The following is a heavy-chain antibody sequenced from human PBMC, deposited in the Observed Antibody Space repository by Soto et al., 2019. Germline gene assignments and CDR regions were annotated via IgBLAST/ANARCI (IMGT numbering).Heavy chain of an antibody. CDR3: AREVPARYFDL. D-gene: IGHD1-1*01. Sequence: QVRLQQWGAGLLKPSETLSLTYAVYGASFSDSYWNWIRQPPGKGLEWIGEINHSGSTIYNTSLESRVTISLDTSRKQFTLKMRSATAADTAVYYCAREVPARYFDLWGRGTPVTVSS. CDR2: INHSGST. V-gene: IGHV4-34*01. J-gene: IGHJ2*01. CDR1: GASFSDSY.